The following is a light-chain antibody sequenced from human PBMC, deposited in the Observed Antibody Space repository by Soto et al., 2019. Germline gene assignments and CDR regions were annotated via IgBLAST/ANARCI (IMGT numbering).Light chain of an antibody. V-gene: IGKV3-20*01. CDR2: GAS. CDR3: QHYRTS. Sequence: EIVLTQSPGTLSLSPGERATLSCRASQSVSRSYLAWYQQKPGQPTRLLIYGASSRATGIPDRFSGSGSGTDFTLTITRLEPEDFAVYYCQHYRTSFGGGTKVEIK. CDR1: QSVSRSY. J-gene: IGKJ4*02.